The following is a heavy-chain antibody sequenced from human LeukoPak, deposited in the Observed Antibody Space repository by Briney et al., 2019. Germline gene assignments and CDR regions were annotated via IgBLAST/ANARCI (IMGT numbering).Heavy chain of an antibody. CDR3: ARDWDVVVPAAVAFDY. V-gene: IGHV3-21*01. J-gene: IGHJ4*02. CDR2: IISSRSYI. CDR1: GFTFSSYS. D-gene: IGHD2-2*01. Sequence: GGSLTLSCAVSGFTFSSYSMIWIRQPTGKGLEWVSYIISSRSYIYYAAPVKGRFTISRDNDKHSLYLQMNSLSAEDTAVYYGARDWDVVVPAAVAFDYWGQGTLVTVSS.